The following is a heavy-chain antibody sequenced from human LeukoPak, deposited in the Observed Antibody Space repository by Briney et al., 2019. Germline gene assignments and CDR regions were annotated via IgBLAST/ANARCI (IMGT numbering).Heavy chain of an antibody. Sequence: SETLSLTCTVSGGSISSYYWSWSRQPPGKGLEWIGYIYYSGSTNYNPSLKSRVTISLDTSKNQFSLKLSSVTAADTAVYYCARGSYSSTWYFFDYWGQGTLVTVSS. J-gene: IGHJ4*02. CDR3: ARGSYSSTWYFFDY. V-gene: IGHV4-59*01. CDR1: GGSISSYY. D-gene: IGHD6-6*01. CDR2: IYYSGST.